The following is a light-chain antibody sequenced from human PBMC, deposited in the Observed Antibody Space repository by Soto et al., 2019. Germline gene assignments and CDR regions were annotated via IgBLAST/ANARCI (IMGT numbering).Light chain of an antibody. V-gene: IGKV1-39*01. CDR3: QQSYSSLALT. CDR2: AAS. CDR1: QTISNY. Sequence: DIQMTQSPSSLSASVGERVTITCRASQTISNYLNWYQQRPGRAPKLLIYAASILQSGVPSRFSGSGSGTDFTLTISSLQPEDFAIYYCQQSYSSLALTFGGGTKVEIK. J-gene: IGKJ4*01.